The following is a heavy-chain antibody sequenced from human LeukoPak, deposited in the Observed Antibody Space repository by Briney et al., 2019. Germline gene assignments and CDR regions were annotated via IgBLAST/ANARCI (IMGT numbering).Heavy chain of an antibody. J-gene: IGHJ5*02. D-gene: IGHD3-22*01. Sequence: SQTLSLTCAISRDSVSSNSAAWNWIRQSPSRGLEWLGRTYYRSKWYNDYAVSVKSRITINPDTSKNQFSLQLDSVTPEDTAVYYCARTPSAGYYDSSGYLGNWFDPWGQGTLVTVSS. CDR3: ARTPSAGYYDSSGYLGNWFDP. CDR1: RDSVSSNSAA. V-gene: IGHV6-1*01. CDR2: TYYRSKWYN.